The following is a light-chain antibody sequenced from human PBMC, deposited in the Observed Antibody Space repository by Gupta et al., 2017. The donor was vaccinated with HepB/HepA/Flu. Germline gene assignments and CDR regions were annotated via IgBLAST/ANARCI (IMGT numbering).Light chain of an antibody. V-gene: IGLV2-11*01. CDR1: SSDVGSYNF. J-gene: IGLJ1*01. CDR3: CSYAGGYTYV. CDR2: DVN. Sequence: QSALPQPRSVSGSPGQSVTISCTGTSSDVGSYNFVSWYQQHPGKAPKLMISDVNERPSGVPDRFSGSRSDNTASLTISGLQAEDEADYYCCSYAGGYTYVFGTGTKVTVL.